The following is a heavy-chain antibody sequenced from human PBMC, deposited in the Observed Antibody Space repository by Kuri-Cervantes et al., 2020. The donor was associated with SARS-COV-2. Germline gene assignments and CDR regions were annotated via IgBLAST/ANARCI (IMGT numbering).Heavy chain of an antibody. CDR2: TSHRGRT. CDR1: GGSISSSSYY. V-gene: IGHV4-39*07. Sequence: SETLSLTCTVSGGSISSSSYYWGWIRQPPGKGLEWIGETSHRGRTSYNPSLESRLTISLDTSKNEISLTLTSVTAADTAVYYCARDRFIRTYYGSGTYYNWDGMDVWGQGTTVTVSS. J-gene: IGHJ6*02. D-gene: IGHD3-10*01. CDR3: ARDRFIRTYYGSGTYYNWDGMDV.